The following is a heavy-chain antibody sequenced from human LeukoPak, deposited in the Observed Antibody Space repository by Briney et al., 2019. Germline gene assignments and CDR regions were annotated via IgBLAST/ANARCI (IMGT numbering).Heavy chain of an antibody. J-gene: IGHJ4*02. CDR3: AKDWYITGTTLLFDY. V-gene: IGHV3-21*04. Sequence: PGGSLRLSCAASGFTFSSYSMNWVRQAPGKGLEWVSSISSSSSYIYYADSVKGRFTISRDNAKNSLYLQMNSLRAEDTAVYYCAKDWYITGTTLLFDYWGQGTLVTVSS. D-gene: IGHD1-20*01. CDR1: GFTFSSYS. CDR2: ISSSSSYI.